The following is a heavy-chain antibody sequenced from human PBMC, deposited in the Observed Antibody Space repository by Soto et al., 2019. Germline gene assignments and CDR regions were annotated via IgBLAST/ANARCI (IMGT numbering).Heavy chain of an antibody. J-gene: IGHJ4*02. CDR1: GGSISSSSYY. CDR3: ARGGSSSGYSRLCLGY. CDR2: IYYSGST. V-gene: IGHV4-39*07. Sequence: SETLSLTCTVSGGSISSSSYYWGWIRQPPGKGLEWIGSIYYSGSTNYNPSLKSRVTISVDTSKNQFSLKLSSVTAADTAVYYCARGGSSSGYSRLCLGYWGQGTLVTVSS. D-gene: IGHD5-12*01.